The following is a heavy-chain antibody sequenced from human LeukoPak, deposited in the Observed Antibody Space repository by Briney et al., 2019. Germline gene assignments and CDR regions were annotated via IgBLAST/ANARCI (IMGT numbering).Heavy chain of an antibody. CDR1: GGSISSYY. Sequence: RPSETLSLTCTVSGGSISSYYWSWIRQPAGKGLEWIGRIYTSGSTNYNPSLKSRVTMSVDTSKNQFSLKLSSVTAADTDGYYCARDRIMYSGSYRSFDYWGQGTLVSVSS. V-gene: IGHV4-4*07. CDR2: IYTSGST. CDR3: ARDRIMYSGSYRSFDY. J-gene: IGHJ4*02. D-gene: IGHD1-26*01.